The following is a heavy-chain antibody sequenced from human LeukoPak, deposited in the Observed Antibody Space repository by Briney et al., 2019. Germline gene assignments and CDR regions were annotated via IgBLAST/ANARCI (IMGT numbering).Heavy chain of an antibody. CDR1: GITFSSYG. J-gene: IGHJ6*03. D-gene: IGHD6-13*01. V-gene: IGHV3-23*01. CDR2: ISHTGGSP. CDR3: AKEQQAGLFYYYYYMDV. Sequence: PGGTLRLSCAASGITFSSYGMSWVRQVPGKGLEWVSSISHTGGSPYYADSVKGRFTISRDNSKNTLYLQMNSLRAEDTAVYYCAKEQQAGLFYYYYYMDVWGKGTTVTISS.